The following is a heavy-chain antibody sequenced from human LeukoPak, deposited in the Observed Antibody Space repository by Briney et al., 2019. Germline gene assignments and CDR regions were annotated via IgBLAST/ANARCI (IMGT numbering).Heavy chain of an antibody. D-gene: IGHD3-22*01. V-gene: IGHV4-30-2*01. CDR2: IYHSGST. Sequence: SETLSLTCTVSGASISSGDYSWSWIRQPPGKGLEWIGYIYHSGSTLYNPSLKSRVTISLDRSKNQFSLKLTSVTAADTAVYYCARDNYDSGGYYEHALDLWGQGTMVTVSS. CDR1: GASISSGDYS. J-gene: IGHJ3*01. CDR3: ARDNYDSGGYYEHALDL.